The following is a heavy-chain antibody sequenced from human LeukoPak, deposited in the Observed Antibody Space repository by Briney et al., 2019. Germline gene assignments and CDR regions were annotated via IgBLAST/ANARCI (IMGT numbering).Heavy chain of an antibody. Sequence: AGSLRLSCAASGFTFSSYWMSWVRQAPGKGLEWVANIKQDGSEKYYVDSVKGRFTISRDNAKNSLYLQMNSLRAEDTAVYYCARDPNNYYDSSGSFDYWGQGTLVTVSS. V-gene: IGHV3-7*01. D-gene: IGHD3-22*01. CDR3: ARDPNNYYDSSGSFDY. CDR1: GFTFSSYW. CDR2: IKQDGSEK. J-gene: IGHJ4*02.